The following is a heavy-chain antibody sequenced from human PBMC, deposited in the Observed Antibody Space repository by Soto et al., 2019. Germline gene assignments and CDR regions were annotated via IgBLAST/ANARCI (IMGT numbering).Heavy chain of an antibody. D-gene: IGHD3-10*01. Sequence: XTLSISCAVSGXSIISDYYWAWILQPPVQGLELIGSIYHTGSTDYNPSLKSRVTISVDTSKRQLSLRLTSVTAADTAVYYCARDGYDGSGSPYPDYWGPGTQVTVSS. CDR1: GXSIISDYY. J-gene: IGHJ4*02. CDR2: IYHTGST. V-gene: IGHV4-38-2*02. CDR3: ARDGYDGSGSPYPDY.